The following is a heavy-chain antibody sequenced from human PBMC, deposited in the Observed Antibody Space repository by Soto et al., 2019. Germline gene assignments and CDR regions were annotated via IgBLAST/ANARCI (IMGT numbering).Heavy chain of an antibody. Sequence: SETLSLTSTVSGFYISSGGYYWSWIRQHPGKGLEWIGYIYYSGSTYYNPSLKSRVTISVDTSKNQFSLKLSSVTAADTAVYYCARGVPLRITIFGVVIIHYFDYWGQGTLVTVSS. J-gene: IGHJ4*02. V-gene: IGHV4-31*03. CDR2: IYYSGST. CDR3: ARGVPLRITIFGVVIIHYFDY. D-gene: IGHD3-3*01. CDR1: GFYISSGGYY.